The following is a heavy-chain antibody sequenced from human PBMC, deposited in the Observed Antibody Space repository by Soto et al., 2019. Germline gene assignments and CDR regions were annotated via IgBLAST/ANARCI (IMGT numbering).Heavy chain of an antibody. J-gene: IGHJ6*02. V-gene: IGHV4-31*03. Sequence: SSETLSLTCTVSGGSISSGGYYWSWIRQHPGKGLEWIGYIYYSGSTYYNPSLKSRVTISVDTSKNQFSLKLSSVTAADTAVYYCARDRDSSSSAYYYGMEVWGQGTTFTVSS. CDR2: IYYSGST. CDR3: ARDRDSSSSAYYYGMEV. CDR1: GGSISSGGYY. D-gene: IGHD6-6*01.